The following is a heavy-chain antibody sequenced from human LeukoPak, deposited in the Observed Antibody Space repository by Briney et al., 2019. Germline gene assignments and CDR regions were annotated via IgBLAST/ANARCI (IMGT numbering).Heavy chain of an antibody. D-gene: IGHD3-10*01. V-gene: IGHV1-2*02. CDR1: GYTFTNHD. J-gene: IGHJ4*02. CDR3: ARSYYGSGSSLFDY. Sequence: GASVKVSRKASGYTFTNHDINWVRQATGQGLEWMGWINPNSGGTIYAQKFQGRVTMTGDTSISTAYLELSRLRSDDTAVYYCARSYYGSGSSLFDYWGQGTLVTVSS. CDR2: INPNSGGT.